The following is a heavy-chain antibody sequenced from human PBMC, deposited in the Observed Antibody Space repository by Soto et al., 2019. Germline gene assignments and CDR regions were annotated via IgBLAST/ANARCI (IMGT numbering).Heavy chain of an antibody. J-gene: IGHJ4*02. Sequence: GGSLRLSCAASGFTFSDYYMSWIRQALGKGLEWVSYISSSSSYTKYADSVKGRFTISRENAKNSLYLQMNSLRAEDTAVYYCASDRYYYDSSGVRVYWGQGTLDTDSS. CDR3: ASDRYYYDSSGVRVY. V-gene: IGHV3-11*06. CDR1: GFTFSDYY. CDR2: ISSSSSYT. D-gene: IGHD3-22*01.